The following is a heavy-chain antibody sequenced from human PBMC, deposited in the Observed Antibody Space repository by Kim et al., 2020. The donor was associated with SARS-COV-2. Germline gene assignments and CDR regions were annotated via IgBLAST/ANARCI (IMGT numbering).Heavy chain of an antibody. CDR2: INAGNGNT. CDR1: GYTFTSYA. CDR3: ARDGAGAQSPHGDY. D-gene: IGHD6-19*01. J-gene: IGHJ4*02. V-gene: IGHV1-3*01. Sequence: ASVKVSCKASGYTFTSYAMHWVRQAPGQRLEWMGWINAGNGNTKYSQKFQGRVTITRDTSASTAYMELSSLRSEDTAVYYCARDGAGAQSPHGDYWGQGTLVTVSS.